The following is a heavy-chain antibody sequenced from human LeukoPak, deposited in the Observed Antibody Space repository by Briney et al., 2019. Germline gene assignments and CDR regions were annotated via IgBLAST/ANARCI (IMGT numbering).Heavy chain of an antibody. D-gene: IGHD3-3*01. V-gene: IGHV4-4*02. Sequence: PSETLSLTCAVSGASLSSSNWWSWVRQPPGKGLEWIGEIYHSGSTNYNPSLKSRVTISVDTSKNQFSLKLSSVTAADTAVYYCASRVLEWLSPHDYWGQGTLVTVSS. CDR1: GASLSSSNW. CDR2: IYHSGST. J-gene: IGHJ4*02. CDR3: ASRVLEWLSPHDY.